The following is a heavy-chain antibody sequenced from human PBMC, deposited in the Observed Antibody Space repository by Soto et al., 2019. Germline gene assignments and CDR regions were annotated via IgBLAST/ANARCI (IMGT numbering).Heavy chain of an antibody. CDR2: IIPIFGTA. D-gene: IGHD6-13*01. Sequence: XSVKVSCKASAGTFSSYAISWVRQAPGQGLEWMGGIIPIFGTANYAQKFQGRVTITADKSTSTAYMELSSLRSEDTAVYYCARGNYYYYGMDVWGQGTTVTVSS. V-gene: IGHV1-69*06. CDR3: ARGNYYYYGMDV. CDR1: AGTFSSYA. J-gene: IGHJ6*02.